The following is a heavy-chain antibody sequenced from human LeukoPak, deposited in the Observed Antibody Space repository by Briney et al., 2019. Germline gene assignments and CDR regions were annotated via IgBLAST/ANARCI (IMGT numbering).Heavy chain of an antibody. V-gene: IGHV3-74*01. J-gene: IGHJ4*02. D-gene: IGHD1-7*01. CDR3: ATAGNYRFDN. CDR1: GFTFSTTW. CDR2: MNSDGSTT. Sequence: PGGSLTLSCAAPGFTFSTTWLHWVRQTPGEGLVWVSRMNSDGSTTNYADSVKGRFTISRDNAKSTLYLQMNNLRVEDTAVYYCATAGNYRFDNWDQGTLVTVSP.